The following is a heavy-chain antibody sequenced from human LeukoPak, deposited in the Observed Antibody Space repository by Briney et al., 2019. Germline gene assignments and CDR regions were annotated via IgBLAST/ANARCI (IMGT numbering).Heavy chain of an antibody. CDR1: GGSISTNSYY. Sequence: SETLCLTCTVSGGSISTNSYYWGWIRQPPGKGLKWIGSIYYSGSTYYNPSLRSPVTISVNTSKNQFSLKLSSVTAADTAVYYCARLDYYYDSSGHTHDYWGQGTLVTVSS. J-gene: IGHJ4*02. CDR2: IYYSGST. CDR3: ARLDYYYDSSGHTHDY. D-gene: IGHD3-22*01. V-gene: IGHV4-39*01.